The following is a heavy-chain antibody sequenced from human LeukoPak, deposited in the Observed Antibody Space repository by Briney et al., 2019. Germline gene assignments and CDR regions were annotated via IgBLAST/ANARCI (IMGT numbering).Heavy chain of an antibody. D-gene: IGHD4/OR15-4a*01. J-gene: IGHJ5*02. CDR3: ARDLNSNDYGDPNWFDP. Sequence: PGGSLRLSCAVSGFSFENYGMTWVRQAPGKGLEWLCSISGDGGGVTYADSVKGRFTISRDNAKNSLFLQMSSLRAEDSAFYHCARDLNSNDYGDPNWFDPWGQGTLVIVSS. CDR1: GFSFENYG. CDR2: ISGDGGGV. V-gene: IGHV3-20*01.